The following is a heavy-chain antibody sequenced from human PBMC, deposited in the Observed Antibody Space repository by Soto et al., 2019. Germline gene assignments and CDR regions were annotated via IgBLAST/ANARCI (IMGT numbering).Heavy chain of an antibody. CDR2: ISGSGGST. CDR1: GFTFSSYA. D-gene: IGHD1-1*01. V-gene: IGHV3-23*01. Sequence: EVQLLESGGGLVQPGGSLRLSCAASGFTFSSYAMSWVRQAPGKGLEWVSAISGSGGSTYYADSVKGRFTISRDNSKNTLYLQMNSLRAEDTAVYYCAKANPLYNWNPPNFDYWGQGTLVTVSS. CDR3: AKANPLYNWNPPNFDY. J-gene: IGHJ4*02.